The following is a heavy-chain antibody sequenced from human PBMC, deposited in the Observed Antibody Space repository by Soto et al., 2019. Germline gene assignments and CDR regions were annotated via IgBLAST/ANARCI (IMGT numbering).Heavy chain of an antibody. CDR2: IYYSGST. V-gene: IGHV4-31*03. J-gene: IGHJ4*02. D-gene: IGHD3-22*01. CDR1: GGSISSGTYH. CDR3: AREMNYYDTSGDSYFDY. Sequence: QVQLQESGPGLVKPSQTLSLTCTVSGGSISSGTYHWSWIRHHPGKGLEWIGYIYYSGSTYYNPSLKRRLTISVHTSKIQFSLRLSSVTAADTAVYYCAREMNYYDTSGDSYFDYWGQGTLVTVSS.